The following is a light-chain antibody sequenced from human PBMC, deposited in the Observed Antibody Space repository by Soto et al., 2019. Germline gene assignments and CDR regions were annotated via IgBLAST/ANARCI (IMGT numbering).Light chain of an antibody. CDR1: QSVSSSY. V-gene: IGKV3-20*01. J-gene: IGKJ1*01. CDR3: QQYGSSRT. Sequence: ESVVTQSPGTLSLSPGERATLSCRASQSVSSSYLAWYQQKPGQAPRLLIYGASSRATGIPDRFSGSGSGPDFTLTISRLEPADFAVSYCQQYGSSRTFGQGNNVEIK. CDR2: GAS.